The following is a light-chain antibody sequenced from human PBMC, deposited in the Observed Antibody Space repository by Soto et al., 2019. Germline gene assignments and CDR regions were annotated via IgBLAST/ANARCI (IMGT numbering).Light chain of an antibody. CDR1: QSVSSY. CDR2: GAS. J-gene: IGKJ4*01. CDR3: QQYGSSLT. V-gene: IGKV3-15*01. Sequence: EIVLTQSPATLSLSPGERATLSCRASQSVSSYLAWYQQKPGQAPRLLIYGASTRATGIPARLSGSGSGTEFTLTISSLQSEDFAVYYCQQYGSSLTFGGGTNVYIK.